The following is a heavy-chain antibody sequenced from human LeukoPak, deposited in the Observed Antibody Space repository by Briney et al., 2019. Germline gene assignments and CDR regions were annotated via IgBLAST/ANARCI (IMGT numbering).Heavy chain of an antibody. Sequence: SETLSLTCAVYGASFSVYYWSWIRHSPTRGLEWIGEVNHSGSAKYNPSLKSRVTISADKSKNQFFLRLSPVAAADSGVYYCARERASNNHDNWFDPWGQGTLVTVSS. J-gene: IGHJ5*02. V-gene: IGHV4-34*01. CDR3: ARERASNNHDNWFDP. CDR2: VNHSGSA. CDR1: GASFSVYY.